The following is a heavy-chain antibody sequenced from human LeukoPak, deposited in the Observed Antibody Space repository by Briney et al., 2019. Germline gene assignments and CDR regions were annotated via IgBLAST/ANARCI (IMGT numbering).Heavy chain of an antibody. V-gene: IGHV1-8*02. Sequence: GASVKVSCKASGYTFTGYYMHWVRQAPGQGLGWMGYMNPNSGEIVYAQKFQGRVTMSTDTSISTAYMELSSLRSEDTAVYYCAREQLDPWGQGTLVTVSS. CDR3: AREQLDP. CDR1: GYTFTGYY. CDR2: MNPNSGEI. D-gene: IGHD6-13*01. J-gene: IGHJ5*02.